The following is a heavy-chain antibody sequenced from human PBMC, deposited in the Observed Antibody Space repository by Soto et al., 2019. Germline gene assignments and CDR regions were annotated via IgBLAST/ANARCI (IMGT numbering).Heavy chain of an antibody. CDR2: ISYDGSNK. V-gene: IGHV3-30-3*01. CDR3: ARDPLWGTAMVLWYFDL. Sequence: QVQLVESGGGVVQPGRSLRLSCAPSGFTFNNYAMHWVRQAPGKGLEWVALISYDGSNKYYADSVKGRFTISRDNSKNTLYLQMNSLRAEDTAVYYCARDPLWGTAMVLWYFDLWGRGTLVTVSS. J-gene: IGHJ2*01. CDR1: GFTFNNYA. D-gene: IGHD5-18*01.